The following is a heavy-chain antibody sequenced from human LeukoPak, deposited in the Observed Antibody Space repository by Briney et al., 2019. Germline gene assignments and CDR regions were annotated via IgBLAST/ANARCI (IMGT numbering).Heavy chain of an antibody. CDR1: GFTLNTYA. J-gene: IGHJ3*02. D-gene: IGHD3-22*01. V-gene: IGHV3-23*01. CDR2: ISTSGGST. CDR3: AKHLVKNFYDNSGYLGAFDI. Sequence: GGSLRLSCGASGFTLNTYAMSWVRQAPGTGPEWVSSISTSGGSTYYADFVKGRFTISRDNSKNTLYLQMSTLRGEDTAVYYCAKHLVKNFYDNSGYLGAFDIWGRGTMVTVSP.